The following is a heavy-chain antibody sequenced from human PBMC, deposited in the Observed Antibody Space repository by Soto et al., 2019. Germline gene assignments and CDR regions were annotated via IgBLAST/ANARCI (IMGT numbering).Heavy chain of an antibody. CDR1: GFTFSGYA. V-gene: IGHV3-23*01. D-gene: IGHD6-13*01. CDR2: LSGSGGNA. Sequence: PGGSLRLSCAASGFTFSGYAMNWVRQAPGKGLEWVSGLSGSGGNAYYADSVKGRFTISRDNSKNTLYLQMNSLRVADTAVYYCAKSLYSSGWSTYFDYWGQGTLVTVSS. CDR3: AKSLYSSGWSTYFDY. J-gene: IGHJ4*02.